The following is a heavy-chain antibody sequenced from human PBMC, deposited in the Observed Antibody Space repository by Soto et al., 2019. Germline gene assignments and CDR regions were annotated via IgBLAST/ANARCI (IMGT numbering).Heavy chain of an antibody. V-gene: IGHV4-34*01. D-gene: IGHD5-12*01. CDR1: GGSFSGYY. CDR3: ARGGYSGYVY. J-gene: IGHJ4*02. Sequence: SETLSLTCAVYGGSFSGYYWSWIRQPPGKGLEWIGEINHSGSTNYNPSLKSRVTISLDTSKNQFSLKLSSVTAADTAVYYCARGGYSGYVYWGQGTLVTVSS. CDR2: INHSGST.